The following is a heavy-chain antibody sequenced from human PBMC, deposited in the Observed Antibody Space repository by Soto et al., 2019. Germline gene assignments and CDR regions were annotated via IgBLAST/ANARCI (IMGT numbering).Heavy chain of an antibody. V-gene: IGHV3-64D*06. D-gene: IGHD3-22*01. Sequence: PGGALALSSIAARFTVSSYAMHWVRQAPGKGLEYVSSISSNGDSTYYADSVKGRFTISRDNSKNTMYLQMSSLRAEDTAVYYCVKYYYDSSGYYVLNAFDIWGEVT. CDR2: ISSNGDST. CDR3: VKYYYDSSGYYVLNAFDI. J-gene: IGHJ3*02. CDR1: RFTVSSYA.